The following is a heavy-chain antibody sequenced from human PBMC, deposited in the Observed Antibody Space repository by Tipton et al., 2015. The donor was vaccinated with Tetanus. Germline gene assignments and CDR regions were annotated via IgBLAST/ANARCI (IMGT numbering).Heavy chain of an antibody. CDR1: GFSFSNYA. Sequence: SLRLSCAASGFSFSNYAMSWVRQAPGKGLEWVSAISPSSDATFHADSVKGRLIISRDNSKDTLYLQMNNLRAEDTAVYYCATRLRAGAYGSPLEYWGPGTLVTVSS. CDR3: ATRLRAGAYGSPLEY. V-gene: IGHV3-23*01. CDR2: ISPSSDAT. J-gene: IGHJ4*02. D-gene: IGHD4-17*01.